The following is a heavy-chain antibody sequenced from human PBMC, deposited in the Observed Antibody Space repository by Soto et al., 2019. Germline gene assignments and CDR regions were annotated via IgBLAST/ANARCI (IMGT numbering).Heavy chain of an antibody. Sequence: SETLSLTCTVSGDSISSNNYYWGWIRQPPGKGLEWIGSMYHSGNTYYNPSLKSRVTISADTSKNQFSLKLSSVTAADTAVYYCARDPVPWGQGTLVTVSS. J-gene: IGHJ5*02. CDR3: ARDPVP. V-gene: IGHV4-39*07. CDR1: GDSISSNNYY. CDR2: MYHSGNT.